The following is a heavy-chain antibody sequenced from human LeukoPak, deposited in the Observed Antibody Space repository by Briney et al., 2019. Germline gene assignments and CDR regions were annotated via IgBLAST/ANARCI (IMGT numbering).Heavy chain of an antibody. D-gene: IGHD3-10*01. V-gene: IGHV4-31*03. CDR3: TRGYFFDP. CDR2: IYYSGST. Sequence: SQTLSLTCTVSGGSISSGGYYWSWIRQHPGKGLEWIGYIYYSGSTYYNPSLKSRLTMSVDTSKNQFSLKLSSVTAADTALYYCTRGYFFDPWGQGTLVTVSS. CDR1: GGSISSGGYY. J-gene: IGHJ5*02.